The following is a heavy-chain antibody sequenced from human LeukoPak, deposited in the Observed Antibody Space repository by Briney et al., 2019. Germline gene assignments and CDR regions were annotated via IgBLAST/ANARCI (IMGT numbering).Heavy chain of an antibody. CDR2: ISYDGSNK. Sequence: GGSLRLSCAASGFTFSSYAMHWVRQAPGKGLEWVAVISYDGSNKYYADSVKGRFTISRDNSKNTLYLQMNSLRAEDTAVYYCARDHKKDSSGWLGFWGQGTLVTVSS. J-gene: IGHJ4*02. CDR3: ARDHKKDSSGWLGF. CDR1: GFTFSSYA. D-gene: IGHD6-19*01. V-gene: IGHV3-30-3*01.